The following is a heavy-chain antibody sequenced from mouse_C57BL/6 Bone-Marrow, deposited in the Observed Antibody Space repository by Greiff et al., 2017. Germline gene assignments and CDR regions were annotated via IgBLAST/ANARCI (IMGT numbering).Heavy chain of an antibody. Sequence: QVQLQQSGAELARPGASVKLSCKASGYTFTSYGISWVKQRTGQGLEWIGEIYPRSGNTYYNEKFKGKATLTADTSSSTAYLELRSLTSEDSAVYFCASLYYDYDVEAYWGQGTLVTVSA. V-gene: IGHV1-81*01. CDR3: ASLYYDYDVEAY. J-gene: IGHJ3*01. CDR1: GYTFTSYG. D-gene: IGHD2-4*01. CDR2: IYPRSGNT.